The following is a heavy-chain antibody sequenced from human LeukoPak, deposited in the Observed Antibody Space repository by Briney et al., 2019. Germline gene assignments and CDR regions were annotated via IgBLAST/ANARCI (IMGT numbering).Heavy chain of an antibody. J-gene: IGHJ6*03. Sequence: LPGGSLRLSCAASGFTFSSYAMGWARQAPGKGLEWVSAISGSGGSTYYADSVKGRFTISRDNSKNTLYLQMNSQRAEDTAVYYFAKGEFDWLLVDYYYYMDVWGKGTTVTVSS. CDR2: ISGSGGST. CDR3: AKGEFDWLLVDYYYYMDV. D-gene: IGHD3-9*01. V-gene: IGHV3-23*01. CDR1: GFTFSSYA.